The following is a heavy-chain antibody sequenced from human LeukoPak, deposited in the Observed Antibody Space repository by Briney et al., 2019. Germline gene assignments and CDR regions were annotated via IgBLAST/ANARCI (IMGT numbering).Heavy chain of an antibody. J-gene: IGHJ4*02. CDR3: ARQVFGGSSGGGPLDY. V-gene: IGHV5-51*01. Sequence: GGALQISSKGSGYSFTSYWIGWVRQMPGKGLEWRGITHPDESDTKYSPSFHGQVTIPADKSLRTAYLQWSGLKASDTAMYYCARQVFGGSSGGGPLDYWGQGTLVSVSS. CDR1: GYSFTSYW. D-gene: IGHD3-10*01. CDR2: THPDESDT.